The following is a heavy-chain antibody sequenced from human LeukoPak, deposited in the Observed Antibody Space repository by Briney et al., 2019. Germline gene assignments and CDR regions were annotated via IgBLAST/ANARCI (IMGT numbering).Heavy chain of an antibody. D-gene: IGHD2-2*01. CDR2: FDRKNGDT. J-gene: IGHJ6*03. Sequence: SVKVSCKVSGFTLADLSMHWVRQAPGKGLEWVGGFDRKNGDTIYAQRFRGRVTLTEDTSTGTAYMDLSSLSADDTAVYYCATGVFCATTTCPGYQHYYYFMDVWGKGTTVTVSS. CDR1: GFTLADLS. V-gene: IGHV1-24*01. CDR3: ATGVFCATTTCPGYQHYYYFMDV.